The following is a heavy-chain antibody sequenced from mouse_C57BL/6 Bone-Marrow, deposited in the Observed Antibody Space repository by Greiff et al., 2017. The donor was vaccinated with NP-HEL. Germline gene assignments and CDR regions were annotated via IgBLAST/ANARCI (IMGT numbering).Heavy chain of an antibody. D-gene: IGHD3-1*01. CDR3: AREGAPPSWFAY. V-gene: IGHV1-18*01. J-gene: IGHJ3*01. Sequence: VQLVESGPELVKPGASVKIPCKASGYTFTDYNMDWVKQSHGKSLEWIGDINPNNGGTIYNQKFKGKATLTVDKSSSTAYMELRSLTSEDTAVYYCAREGAPPSWFAYWGQGTLVTVSA. CDR1: GYTFTDYN. CDR2: INPNNGGT.